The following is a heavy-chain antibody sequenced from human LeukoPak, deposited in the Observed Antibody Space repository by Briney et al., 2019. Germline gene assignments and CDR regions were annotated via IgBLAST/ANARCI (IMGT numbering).Heavy chain of an antibody. CDR3: ASNPSEGY. Sequence: GGSLRLSCAASGFTFSSYSMNWVRQAPGKGLEWVSSISSSSSYIYYADSVKGRFTISRDNAKNTLYLEMNSLRVEDTAVYYCASNPSEGYWGQGTLVTVSS. CDR2: ISSSSSYI. CDR1: GFTFSSYS. D-gene: IGHD6-6*01. J-gene: IGHJ4*02. V-gene: IGHV3-21*01.